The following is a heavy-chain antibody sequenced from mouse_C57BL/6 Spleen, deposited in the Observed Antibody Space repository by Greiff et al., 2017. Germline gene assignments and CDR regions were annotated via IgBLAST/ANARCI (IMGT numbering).Heavy chain of an antibody. D-gene: IGHD1-1*01. V-gene: IGHV1-82*01. CDR1: GYAFSSSW. CDR3: VYYYGSSYYFDY. J-gene: IGHJ2*01. CDR2: IYPGDGDT. Sequence: VQLVESGPELVKPGASVKISCKASGYAFSSSWMNWVKQRPGKGLEWIGRIYPGDGDTNYNGKFKGKATLTADKSSSTAYMQLSSLTSEDSAVYFCVYYYGSSYYFDYWGQGTTLTVSS.